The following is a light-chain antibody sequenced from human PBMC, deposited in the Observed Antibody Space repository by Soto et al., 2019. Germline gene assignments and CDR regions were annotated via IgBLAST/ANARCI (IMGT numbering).Light chain of an antibody. Sequence: QYDLTQPASVSGSPGQSITISCTGTSSDVGSYNLVSWYQQHPGKAPKLMIYEGSKRPSGVSNSFYGSKSGNTASLTISGLQAEDEADYYCCSYAGSSTFYVFGTGTKLTVL. CDR2: EGS. CDR3: CSYAGSSTFYV. V-gene: IGLV2-23*01. CDR1: SSDVGSYNL. J-gene: IGLJ1*01.